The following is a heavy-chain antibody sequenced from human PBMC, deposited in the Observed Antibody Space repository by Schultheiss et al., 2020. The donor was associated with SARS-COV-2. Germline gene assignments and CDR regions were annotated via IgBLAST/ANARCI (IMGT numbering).Heavy chain of an antibody. CDR2: IDSDGSNI. V-gene: IGHV3-74*01. D-gene: IGHD3-22*01. CDR1: GFTFSSYW. J-gene: IGHJ3*02. Sequence: GGSLRLSCAASGFTFSSYWMHWVRQAPGRGLVWVSRIDSDGSNINYADFVNGRFTMSRDNAKHTVYLQMNSLRVEDTAVYYCARGRHYYDRDAVDIWGQGTMVTVSS. CDR3: ARGRHYYDRDAVDI.